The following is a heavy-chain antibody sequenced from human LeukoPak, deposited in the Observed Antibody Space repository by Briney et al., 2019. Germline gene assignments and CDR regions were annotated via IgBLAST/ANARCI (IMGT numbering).Heavy chain of an antibody. V-gene: IGHV4-38-2*02. J-gene: IGHJ4*02. CDR1: GYSISSHYY. Sequence: SETLSLTCTVSGYSISSHYYWGWIRQPPGKGLEWIGSIYHSGSTYYNPSLKSRVTISVDTSKNQLSLKLTSVTAADTAVYFCARQEVGITIFDYWGQGTLVTVSS. D-gene: IGHD1-14*01. CDR2: IYHSGST. CDR3: ARQEVGITIFDY.